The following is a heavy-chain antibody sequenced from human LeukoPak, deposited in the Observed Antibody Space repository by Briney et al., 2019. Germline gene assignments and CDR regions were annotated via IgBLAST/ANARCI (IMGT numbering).Heavy chain of an antibody. CDR2: ISGSGGST. CDR1: GFTFSSYA. V-gene: IGHV3-23*01. D-gene: IGHD4-17*01. CDR3: AKDLIGDGDYDNWFDP. Sequence: GGSLRLSCAASGFTFSSYAMSWVRQAPGKGLEWVSAISGSGGSTYYADSVKGRFTISRDNSKNTLYLQMNSLRAEDTAVYYCAKDLIGDGDYDNWFDPWGQGTPVTVSS. J-gene: IGHJ5*02.